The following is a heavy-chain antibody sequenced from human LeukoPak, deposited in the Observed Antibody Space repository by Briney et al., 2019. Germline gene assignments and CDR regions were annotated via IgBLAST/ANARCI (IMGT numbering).Heavy chain of an antibody. D-gene: IGHD6-19*01. CDR2: IKEDGSEK. V-gene: IGHV3-7*01. CDR1: GFIFTDYW. Sequence: GGSLRLSCAASGFIFTDYWMCWVRQAPGRGLAWVANIKEDGSEKNYVDSVKGRFTVSRDNAKNSLFLQMNSLRVDDTAVYYCARERPNAAVALEYWGQGTLVTVSS. J-gene: IGHJ4*02. CDR3: ARERPNAAVALEY.